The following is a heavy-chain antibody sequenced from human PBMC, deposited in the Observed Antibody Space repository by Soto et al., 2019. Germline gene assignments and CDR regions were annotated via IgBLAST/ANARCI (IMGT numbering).Heavy chain of an antibody. V-gene: IGHV1-3*01. CDR1: GYDFKTFA. D-gene: IGHD3-10*01. J-gene: IGHJ5*02. Sequence: ASLTFSCWASGYDFKTFAIHCVPQAPGQSLEWRGWINPATGDTKYSQRVRGRVTFALDTSATTAYMDLRSLASHDTAVYYCARAAGRSKLLPYYFDPWGQGTLVTVSS. CDR2: INPATGDT. CDR3: ARAAGRSKLLPYYFDP.